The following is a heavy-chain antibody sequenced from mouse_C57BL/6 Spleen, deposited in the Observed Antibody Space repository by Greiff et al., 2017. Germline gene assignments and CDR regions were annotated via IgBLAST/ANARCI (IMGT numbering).Heavy chain of an antibody. CDR1: GYTFTSYW. D-gene: IGHD2-5*01. J-gene: IGHJ4*01. Sequence: QVQLQQSGAELVRPGSSVKLSCKASGYTFTSYWMHWVKQRPIQGLEWIGNIDPSDSETHYNQKFKDKATLTVDKSSSTAYMQLSSLTSEDSAVYYCARDYSNFLYAMDYWGQGTSVTVSS. V-gene: IGHV1-52*01. CDR2: IDPSDSET. CDR3: ARDYSNFLYAMDY.